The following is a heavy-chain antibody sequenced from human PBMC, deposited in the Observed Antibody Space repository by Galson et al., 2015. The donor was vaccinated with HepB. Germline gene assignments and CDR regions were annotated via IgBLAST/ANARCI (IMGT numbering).Heavy chain of an antibody. CDR1: GGSISSGGYY. Sequence: TLSLTCTVSGGSISSGGYYWSWIRQHPGKGLEWIGYIYYSGSTYYNPSLKSRVTISVDTSKNQFSLKLSSVTAADTAVYYCARGKGVWFGELSFWFDPWGQGTLVTVSS. J-gene: IGHJ5*02. CDR2: IYYSGST. D-gene: IGHD3-10*01. CDR3: ARGKGVWFGELSFWFDP. V-gene: IGHV4-31*03.